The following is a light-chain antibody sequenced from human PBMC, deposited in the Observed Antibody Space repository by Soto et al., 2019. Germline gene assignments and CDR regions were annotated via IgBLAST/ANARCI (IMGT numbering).Light chain of an antibody. Sequence: EVVMTQSPATLSVSPGERATLSCRASQSVSSNLAWYQHKPGQTPRLLIYGASSRATGIPARFSGSGSGTEFTLTISSLQSEDFGVYYCQQYNNWPPLTFGGGTKVDNK. J-gene: IGKJ4*01. V-gene: IGKV3-15*01. CDR2: GAS. CDR3: QQYNNWPPLT. CDR1: QSVSSN.